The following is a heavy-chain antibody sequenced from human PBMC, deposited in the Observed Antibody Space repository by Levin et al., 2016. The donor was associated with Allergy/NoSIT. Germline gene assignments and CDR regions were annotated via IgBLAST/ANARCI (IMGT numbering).Heavy chain of an antibody. CDR3: ARTRKYQLLAHKYYFDY. V-gene: IGHV4-31*02. CDR2: IYYSGST. J-gene: IGHJ4*02. Sequence: RQAPGKGLEWIGYIYYSGSTYYNPSLKSRVTISVDTSKNQFSLKLSSVTAADTAVYYCARTRKYQLLAHKYYFDYWGQGTLVTVSS. D-gene: IGHD2-2*01.